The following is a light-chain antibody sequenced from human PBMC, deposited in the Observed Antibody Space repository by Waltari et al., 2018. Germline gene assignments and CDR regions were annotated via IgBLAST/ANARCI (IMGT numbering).Light chain of an antibody. J-gene: IGKJ1*01. Sequence: EIVMTPSPATLSVSTGERATLSCRASQSVRNNLVWYQQKPGQAPRLLIYGASTRVTGIPARFSGSGSGTEFTLTISSLQSEDFAVYYCQQYNNWPPWTFGQGTKVEIK. CDR3: QQYNNWPPWT. V-gene: IGKV3-15*01. CDR1: QSVRNN. CDR2: GAS.